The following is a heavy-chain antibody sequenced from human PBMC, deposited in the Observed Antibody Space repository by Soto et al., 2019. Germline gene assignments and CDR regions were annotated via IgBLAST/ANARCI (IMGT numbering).Heavy chain of an antibody. CDR2: INHSGST. CDR3: GRGGGYYYMDV. Sequence: PSETLSLTCAVYGGSFSGYYWSWIRQPPGRGLEWIGEINHSGSTNCNPSLTSRVTISVDTSKSQFSLKLSSVTAADTAVYYCGRGGGYYYMDVWDKGTTVTVSS. D-gene: IGHD3-16*01. J-gene: IGHJ6*03. V-gene: IGHV4-34*01. CDR1: GGSFSGYY.